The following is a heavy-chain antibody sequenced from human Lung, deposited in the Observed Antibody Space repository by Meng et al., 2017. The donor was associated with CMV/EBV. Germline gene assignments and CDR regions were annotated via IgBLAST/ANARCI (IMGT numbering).Heavy chain of an antibody. CDR1: GFTFSSYA. D-gene: IGHD2-15*01. J-gene: IGHJ6*02. Sequence: GGSLRLXCAASGFTFSSYAMSWVRQAPGKGLEWVSVIYSGGSSTYYADSVKGRFTISRDNSKNTLYLQMNSLRAEDTAVYYCAKDHRARYCSGGSCYYYYGMDVWGQGXTVTVSS. CDR3: AKDHRARYCSGGSCYYYYGMDV. V-gene: IGHV3-23*03. CDR2: IYSGGSST.